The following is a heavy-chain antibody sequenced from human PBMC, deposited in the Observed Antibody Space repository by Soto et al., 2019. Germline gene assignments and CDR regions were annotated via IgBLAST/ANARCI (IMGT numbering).Heavy chain of an antibody. J-gene: IGHJ4*02. V-gene: IGHV3-30*18. CDR1: GFTFSSYG. CDR2: ISYDGSNK. Sequence: QVQLVESGGGVVQPGRSLRLSCAASGFTFSSYGMHWVRQAPGKGLEWVAVISYDGSNKYYADSVKGRFTISRDNSKNTLYLQMNSLRAEDKAVYYCAKDRNAIAAAGDPVDYWGQGTLVTVSS. CDR3: AKDRNAIAAAGDPVDY. D-gene: IGHD6-13*01.